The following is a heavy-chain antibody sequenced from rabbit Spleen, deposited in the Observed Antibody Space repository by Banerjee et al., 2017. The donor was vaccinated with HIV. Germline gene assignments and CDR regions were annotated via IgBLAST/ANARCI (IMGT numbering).Heavy chain of an antibody. V-gene: IGHV1S47*01. CDR2: IDPVFGST. D-gene: IGHD4-1*01. J-gene: IGHJ4*01. CDR1: GFDFSTNA. Sequence: QEHLKESGGGLVQPGGSLKLSCKASGFDFSTNAINWVRQAPGKGLEWIGYIDPVFGSTYYATRVNGRFTISSHNAQNTLFLQLNSLTVADTATYFCVREVAAKLNLWGPGTLVTVS. CDR3: VREVAAKLNL.